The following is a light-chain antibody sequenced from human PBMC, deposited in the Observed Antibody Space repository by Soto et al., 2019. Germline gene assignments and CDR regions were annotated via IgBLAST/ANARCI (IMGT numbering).Light chain of an antibody. CDR2: QVS. Sequence: QSALTQPASVSGSPGQSITISCTGTSSDLGGYNFVSWYQHHPGKAPKLMIYQVSNRPSGVSNRFSGSKSGNTASLTISGLQAEDEADYYCCSYTSSSPYVFGTGTKVTV. CDR3: CSYTSSSPYV. CDR1: SSDLGGYNF. J-gene: IGLJ1*01. V-gene: IGLV2-14*01.